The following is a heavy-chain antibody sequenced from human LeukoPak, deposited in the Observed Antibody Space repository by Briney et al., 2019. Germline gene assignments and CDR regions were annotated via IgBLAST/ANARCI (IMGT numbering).Heavy chain of an antibody. J-gene: IGHJ4*02. CDR2: IFYSGNT. V-gene: IGHV4-39*01. D-gene: IGHD5-24*01. CDR1: GGSINSSSYY. Sequence: SETLSLTCTVSGGSINSSSYYWGWIRQPPGKGLEWIGSIFYSGNTYDNPSLKSRVTISVDTSKNQFSLKLNSVTAADTAVYYCARHRSKWLQSSFDYWGQGTLVTVSS. CDR3: ARHRSKWLQSSFDY.